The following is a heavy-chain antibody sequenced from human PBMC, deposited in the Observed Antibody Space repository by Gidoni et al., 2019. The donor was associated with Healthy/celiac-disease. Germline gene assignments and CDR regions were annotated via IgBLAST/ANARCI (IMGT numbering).Heavy chain of an antibody. CDR1: VGSIRSSSYS. J-gene: IGHJ5*02. CDR2: SDYSGST. D-gene: IGHD4-17*01. CDR3: ASRCCDYLGWFDP. Sequence: QLQLPESGPGLVKPSETLSLTCPVSVGSIRSSSYSWGWIRQPPGKGLGWMGSSDYSGSTYYNPSLKSRGTISVDTAKNQFSLKLSSVTAADTAVYYCASRCCDYLGWFDPWGQGTLVTVSS. V-gene: IGHV4-39*01.